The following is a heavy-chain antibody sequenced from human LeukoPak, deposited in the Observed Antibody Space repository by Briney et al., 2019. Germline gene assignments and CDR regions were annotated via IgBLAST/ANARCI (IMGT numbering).Heavy chain of an antibody. CDR1: AYNFANYW. Sequence: GESLRISCKGSAYNFANYWISWVRQMPGKGLEWMGRIDPSDSYTDYSPSFRGHVTLSVDKSNNTAYLQWSGLKASDTATYYCARDQSGGSTFWYFDLWGRGTLVTVSS. V-gene: IGHV5-10-1*01. D-gene: IGHD4-23*01. CDR2: IDPSDSYT. J-gene: IGHJ2*01. CDR3: ARDQSGGSTFWYFDL.